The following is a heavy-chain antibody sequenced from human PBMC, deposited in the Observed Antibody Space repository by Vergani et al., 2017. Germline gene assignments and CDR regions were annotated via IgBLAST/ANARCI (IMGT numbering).Heavy chain of an antibody. V-gene: IGHV3-30*02. CDR2: IQYDGSYK. Sequence: QVQLVESGGGVVQPGGSLRLSCAASGFTFSNYGMHWVRQAPGKGLEWVAFIQYDGSYKYYPDSVKGRFTISRDNSKNTLYLQMNSLRTEDTAVYYCAKGNDIVRGVASGFDPWGQGTLDTVSS. J-gene: IGHJ5*02. D-gene: IGHD3-10*01. CDR3: AKGNDIVRGVASGFDP. CDR1: GFTFSNYG.